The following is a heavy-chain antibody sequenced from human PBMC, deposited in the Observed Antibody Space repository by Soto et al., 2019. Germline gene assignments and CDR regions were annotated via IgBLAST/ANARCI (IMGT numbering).Heavy chain of an antibody. J-gene: IGHJ5*02. V-gene: IGHV5-10-1*01. CDR1: GYSFTSYW. D-gene: IGHD2-8*01. CDR2: IDPSDSYT. Sequence: PGESLKISCKGSGYSFTSYWISWVRQMPEKGLEWMGRIDPSDSYTNYSPSFQGHVTISADKSISTAYLQWSSLKASDTAMYYCARLVPPTNWFDPWGQGTLVTVSS. CDR3: ARLVPPTNWFDP.